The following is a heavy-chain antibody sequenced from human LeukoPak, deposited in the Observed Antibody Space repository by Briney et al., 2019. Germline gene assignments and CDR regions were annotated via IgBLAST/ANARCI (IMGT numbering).Heavy chain of an antibody. D-gene: IGHD6-19*01. Sequence: SETLSLTCAVYGGSFSGYYWSWIRQPPGKGLEWIGEINHSGSTNYNPSLKSRVTISVDTSKNQFSLKLSSVTAADTAVYYCARARPVAGTRWWFDPWGQGTLVTVSS. CDR1: GGSFSGYY. CDR2: INHSGST. V-gene: IGHV4-34*01. CDR3: ARARPVAGTRWWFDP. J-gene: IGHJ5*02.